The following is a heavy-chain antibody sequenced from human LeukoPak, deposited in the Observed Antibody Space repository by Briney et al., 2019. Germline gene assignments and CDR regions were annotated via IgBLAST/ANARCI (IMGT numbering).Heavy chain of an antibody. CDR3: AREMEAVVTHTLNY. Sequence: ASVKVSCKAAGYTFTSYYMQWVRQAPGQGGEGMGIINPSGGRTSYAQKSQGRVTMTRDTSTSTVYMELSSLRSEDTAVYYCAREMEAVVTHTLNYWGQGTLVTVSS. CDR2: INPSGGRT. V-gene: IGHV1-46*01. D-gene: IGHD2-15*01. J-gene: IGHJ4*02. CDR1: GYTFTSYY.